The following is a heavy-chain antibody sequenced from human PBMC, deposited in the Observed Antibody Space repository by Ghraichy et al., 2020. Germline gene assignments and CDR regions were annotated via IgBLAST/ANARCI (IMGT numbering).Heavy chain of an antibody. CDR3: TTEQQLVLYYYYYYMDV. CDR2: IKSKTDGGTT. J-gene: IGHJ6*03. CDR1: GFTFSNAW. Sequence: GGSLRLSCAASGFTFSNAWMSWVRQAPGKGLEWVGRIKSKTDGGTTDYAAPVKGRFTISRDDSKNTLYLQMNSLKTEDTAVYYCTTEQQLVLYYYYYYMDVWGKGTTVTVSS. V-gene: IGHV3-15*01. D-gene: IGHD6-13*01.